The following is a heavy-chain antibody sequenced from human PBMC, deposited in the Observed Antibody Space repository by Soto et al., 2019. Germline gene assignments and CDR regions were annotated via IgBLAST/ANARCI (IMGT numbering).Heavy chain of an antibody. Sequence: PSETLSLTCTVSGDSISRGFYYWSWIRQHPGKGLEWIGNIYHTGSTDFNPSLKSRLTMSVDTSKNQFSLRLTSVTAADTAVYYCARAHYYYGMDVWGQGTTVTVSS. CDR3: ARAHYYYGMDV. CDR1: GDSISRGFYY. V-gene: IGHV4-31*03. J-gene: IGHJ6*01. CDR2: IYHTGST.